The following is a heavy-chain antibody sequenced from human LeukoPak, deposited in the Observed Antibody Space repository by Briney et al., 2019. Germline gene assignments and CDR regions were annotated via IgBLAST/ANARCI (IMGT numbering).Heavy chain of an antibody. V-gene: IGHV3-33*06. CDR2: IWYDGSLK. CDR3: AKDLGLRGSPGPFDI. CDR1: GFTFHNYP. Sequence: PGTSLTLSCAASGFTFHNYPMHWVRQAAGKGLEWVAVIWYDGSLKFYADSVKDRFTISRDNFKNTLHLQMNSLRAEDTSIYYCAKDLGLRGSPGPFDIWGQGTMVTVSS. D-gene: IGHD1-26*01. J-gene: IGHJ3*02.